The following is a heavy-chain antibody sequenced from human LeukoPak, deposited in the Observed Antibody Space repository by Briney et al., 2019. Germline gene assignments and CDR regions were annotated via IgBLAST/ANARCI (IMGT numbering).Heavy chain of an antibody. Sequence: SETLSLTCAVYGGSFSGYYWSWIRQPPGKGLEWIGEINHSGSTNYNPSLKSRVTISVDTSKNQFSLKLSSVTAADTAVYYCARVTAPVDIVVVPAALRDAFDIWGQGTMVTVSS. V-gene: IGHV4-34*01. J-gene: IGHJ3*02. CDR3: ARVTAPVDIVVVPAALRDAFDI. D-gene: IGHD2-2*03. CDR2: INHSGST. CDR1: GGSFSGYY.